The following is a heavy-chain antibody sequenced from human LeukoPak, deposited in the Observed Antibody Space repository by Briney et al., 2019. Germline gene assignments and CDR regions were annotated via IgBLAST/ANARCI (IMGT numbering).Heavy chain of an antibody. CDR2: ISGDGSVT. J-gene: IGHJ4*01. Sequence: GGSLRLSCTASGFTLRNYWMHWVRQVPGKRLVWVSRISGDGSVTNYADSVQGRFTISRDNAKNIVYLQINSLRSEDTAVYHCARYSSSSGGASYYLDYWGHGALVTVSS. CDR3: ARYSSSSGGASYYLDY. D-gene: IGHD6-6*01. CDR1: GFTLRNYW. V-gene: IGHV3-74*01.